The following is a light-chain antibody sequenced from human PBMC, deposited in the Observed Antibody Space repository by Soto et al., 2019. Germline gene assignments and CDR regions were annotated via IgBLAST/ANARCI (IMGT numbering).Light chain of an antibody. Sequence: EIMLTQSPGTLSLSPGERATLSCRASQSVSSNYLVWYQQKPGQAPRLLIYGASSRATGIPDRFSGSGSGTDFTLTITRLEPEDYAVYYCQQYGRSPLTFGGGTKVVIK. V-gene: IGKV3-20*01. CDR1: QSVSSNY. CDR3: QQYGRSPLT. J-gene: IGKJ4*01. CDR2: GAS.